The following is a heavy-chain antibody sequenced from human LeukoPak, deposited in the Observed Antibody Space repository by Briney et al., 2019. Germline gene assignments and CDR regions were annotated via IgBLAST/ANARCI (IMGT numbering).Heavy chain of an antibody. D-gene: IGHD6-13*01. Sequence: SETLSLTCAVYGGSFSGYYWSWIRQPAGEGREWIGYIYYSGTTNYNPSLKSRVTISVDTSKNQFSLKLSSVTAADTAVYYCARGVYTAEAQYGYWGQGTLVTVSS. CDR1: GGSFSGYY. J-gene: IGHJ4*02. V-gene: IGHV4-59*01. CDR3: ARGVYTAEAQYGY. CDR2: IYYSGTT.